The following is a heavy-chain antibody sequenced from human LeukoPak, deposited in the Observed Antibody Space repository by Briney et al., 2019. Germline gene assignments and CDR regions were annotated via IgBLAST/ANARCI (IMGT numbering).Heavy chain of an antibody. D-gene: IGHD4-17*01. CDR1: GGSISSGDYY. Sequence: SETLSLTCTVSGGSISSGDYYWSWIRQHPGRGLEWIGYIYYSGDTYYNPSLRSRVSISLDTSKNQFSLKLSSVTAADTAMYYCARDYGNNWFDPWGQGTLVTVSA. J-gene: IGHJ5*02. CDR3: ARDYGNNWFDP. CDR2: IYYSGDT. V-gene: IGHV4-31*03.